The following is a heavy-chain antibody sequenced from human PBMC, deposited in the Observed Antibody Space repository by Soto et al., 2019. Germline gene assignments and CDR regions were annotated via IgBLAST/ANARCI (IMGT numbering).Heavy chain of an antibody. CDR3: AKDLWAGSSGYATYDAFDI. CDR2: ISYDGSNK. J-gene: IGHJ3*02. CDR1: GFTFSSYG. V-gene: IGHV3-30*18. D-gene: IGHD6-13*01. Sequence: QVQLVESGGGVVQPGRSLRLSCAASGFTFSSYGMHWVRQAPGKGLEWVAVISYDGSNKYYADSVKGRFTISRDNSKNTLYLQMNSLRAEDTAVYYWAKDLWAGSSGYATYDAFDIWGQGTMVTVSS.